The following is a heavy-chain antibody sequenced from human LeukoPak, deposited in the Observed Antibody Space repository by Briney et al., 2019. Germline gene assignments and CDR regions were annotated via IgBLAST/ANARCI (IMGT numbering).Heavy chain of an antibody. CDR1: GFTFSSYA. D-gene: IGHD3-16*01. V-gene: IGHV3-23*01. CDR2: ISGNSGNT. J-gene: IGHJ3*02. Sequence: GGSLRLSCAASGFTFSSYAMNWVRQAPGKGLEWVSCISGNSGNTYYAESVKGRFTISRDNSKKTLYLQMNSLRAEDTAMYYCATRVMIAITTRGAFHIWGQGTMVTVSS. CDR3: ATRVMIAITTRGAFHI.